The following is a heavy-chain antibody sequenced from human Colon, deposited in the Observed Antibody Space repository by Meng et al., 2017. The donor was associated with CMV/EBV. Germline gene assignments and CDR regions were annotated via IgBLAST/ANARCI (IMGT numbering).Heavy chain of an antibody. V-gene: IGHV3-48*03. CDR1: GFIFSSYE. CDR2: CSINGGTT. D-gene: IGHD6-6*01. CDR3: AREYSSSSGDCFDY. J-gene: IGHJ4*02. Sequence: GGSLRLSCAASGFIFSSYEMNWVRLAPGKGLEWLAYCSINGGTTHHADSVRGRFTVSRDNAKNSLYLQMDNLRAEDTGVYFCAREYSSSSGDCFDYWGQGTVVTVSS.